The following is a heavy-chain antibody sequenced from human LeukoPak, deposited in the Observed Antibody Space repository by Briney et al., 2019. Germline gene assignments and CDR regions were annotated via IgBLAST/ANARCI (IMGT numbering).Heavy chain of an antibody. V-gene: IGHV3-23*01. CDR3: ATNPGGITMVRGVMFDY. J-gene: IGHJ4*02. CDR1: GFSVTGNY. CDR2: ISGSGGST. D-gene: IGHD3-10*01. Sequence: PGGSLRLSCAVSGFSVTGNYMTWVRQAPGKGLEWVSVISGSGGSTYYADSVKGRFTISRDNSKNTLYLQMNSLRAEDTAVYYCATNPGGITMVRGVMFDYWGQGTLVTVSS.